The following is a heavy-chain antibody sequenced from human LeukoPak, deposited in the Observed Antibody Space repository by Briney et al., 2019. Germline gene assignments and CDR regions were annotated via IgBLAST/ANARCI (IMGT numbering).Heavy chain of an antibody. Sequence: SETLSLTCAVYGGSFSGYYWSWIRQPPGKGLEWIGEINHSGSTNYNPSLKSRVTISVDTSKNQFSLKLSSATAADTAVYYRARGRLRYFDWLLSGGDWFDPWGQGTLVTVSS. CDR2: INHSGST. V-gene: IGHV4-34*01. CDR3: ARGRLRYFDWLLSGGDWFDP. J-gene: IGHJ5*02. D-gene: IGHD3-9*01. CDR1: GGSFSGYY.